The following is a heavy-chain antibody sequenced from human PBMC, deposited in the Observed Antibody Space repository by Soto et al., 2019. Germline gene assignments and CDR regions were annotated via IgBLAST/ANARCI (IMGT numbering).Heavy chain of an antibody. CDR3: ASHVVVTALAS. J-gene: IGHJ5*02. V-gene: IGHV4-39*01. CDR1: GASISSSSHY. D-gene: IGHD2-21*02. Sequence: SETLSLTCTVSGASISSSSHYWGWIRQPPGKGLEWIGSIYYTGYTYYNASLKSRVTISVDRSENQFSLKLSSVTAADTAVYYCASHVVVTALASWGQGTLVTVSS. CDR2: IYYTGYT.